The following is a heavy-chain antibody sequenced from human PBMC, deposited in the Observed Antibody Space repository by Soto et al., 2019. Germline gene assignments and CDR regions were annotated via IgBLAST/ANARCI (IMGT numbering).Heavy chain of an antibody. J-gene: IGHJ4*02. CDR2: IKQDGSEK. CDR3: ARDNYHDSSGYYDDAGTFDY. CDR1: GFTFSSYW. D-gene: IGHD3-22*01. V-gene: IGHV3-7*03. Sequence: VGSLRLSCAVSGFTFSSYWMSWVRQAPGKGLEWVANIKQDGSEKYYVDSVKGRFTISRDNAKNSLYLQMNSLRAEDRAVYYCARDNYHDSSGYYDDAGTFDYWGQGTLVTVSS.